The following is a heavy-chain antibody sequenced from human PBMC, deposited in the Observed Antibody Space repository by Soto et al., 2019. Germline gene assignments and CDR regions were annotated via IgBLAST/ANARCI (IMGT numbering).Heavy chain of an antibody. CDR2: ISERGDTT. CDR1: GFTISSTA. J-gene: IGHJ4*02. V-gene: IGHV3-23*01. CDR3: AKDKPGTTSFDY. Sequence: PGGSLRLSCAASGFTISSTAMYWVRQAPGKGLEWVSGISERGDTTHYADSVKGRSTISRDTSKNTLYLQLNTLRADDTAVYYCAKDKPGTTSFDYWGQGTLVTVSS. D-gene: IGHD1-1*01.